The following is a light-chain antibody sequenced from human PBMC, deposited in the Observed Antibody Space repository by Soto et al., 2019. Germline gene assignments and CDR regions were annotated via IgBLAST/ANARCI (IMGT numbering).Light chain of an antibody. V-gene: IGKV1-5*03. CDR3: QQYSRLWT. CDR1: QNINNY. J-gene: IGKJ1*01. Sequence: DIQMTQSPSTLSASVGDRVTITCRATQNINNYLAWYQQKPGKAPNLLIYQVSSLESGVPSRFSGGGSGTEFTLTISSVQPDDFATYYCQQYSRLWTFGQGTKVDIK. CDR2: QVS.